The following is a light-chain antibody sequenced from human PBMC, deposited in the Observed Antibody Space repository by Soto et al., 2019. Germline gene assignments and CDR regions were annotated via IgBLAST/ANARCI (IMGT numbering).Light chain of an antibody. V-gene: IGKV3-11*01. CDR3: QQRSNWPALT. CDR1: QSVSSY. Sequence: EIVLTQSPATLSLSPGERATLSCRASQSVSSYLAWYQQKPGQAPRLLIYDASNRATGIPARFSGSGSETDFTLTISSLESEYFAVYYCQQRSNWPALTFGGGTKVEIK. J-gene: IGKJ4*01. CDR2: DAS.